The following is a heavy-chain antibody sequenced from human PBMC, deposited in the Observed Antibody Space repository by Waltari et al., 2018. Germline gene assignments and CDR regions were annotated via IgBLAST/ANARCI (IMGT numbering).Heavy chain of an antibody. CDR2: TYYRSKWYN. V-gene: IGHV6-1*01. CDR1: GDRVSSNSAA. J-gene: IGHJ4*02. D-gene: IGHD5-18*01. CDR3: ARAFLGLDGYSYGPFDY. Sequence: QVQLQQSGPGLVKPSQTLSLTCAISGDRVSSNSAAWNWIRQSPSRGLEWLGRTYYRSKWYNDYAVSVNSRITSNPDTSKNQFSLQLNSVTPEDTAVYYCARAFLGLDGYSYGPFDYWGQGTLVTVSS.